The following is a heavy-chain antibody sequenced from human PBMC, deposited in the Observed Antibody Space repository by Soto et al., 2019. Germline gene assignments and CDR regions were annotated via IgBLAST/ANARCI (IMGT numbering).Heavy chain of an antibody. CDR3: AKWPLWTGSYTGKYFDY. Sequence: EVQLLESGGGLVQPGGSLRLSCTASGFIFSTYAMTWVRQAPGKGLEWVSTISGGGGSTYYADSVKGRFSISREHSNNTLYLQMDTLRAEDTAIYDCAKWPLWTGSYTGKYFDYWGQGTLVTVSS. D-gene: IGHD3-3*01. J-gene: IGHJ4*02. CDR1: GFIFSTYA. V-gene: IGHV3-23*01. CDR2: ISGGGGST.